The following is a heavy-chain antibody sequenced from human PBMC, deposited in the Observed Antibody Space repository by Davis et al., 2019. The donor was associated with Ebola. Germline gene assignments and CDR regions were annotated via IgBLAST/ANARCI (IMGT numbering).Heavy chain of an antibody. CDR1: GGSISSYY. J-gene: IGHJ6*04. CDR3: ARDRYSSGWYRSYGMDV. V-gene: IGHV4-59*12. Sequence: SETLSLTCNVSGGSISSYYWSWIRQPPGKGLEWIGYIYYSGSTNYNPSLKSRVTISVDTSKNQFSLQLNSVTPEDTAVYYCARDRYSSGWYRSYGMDVWGKGTTVTVSS. D-gene: IGHD6-19*01. CDR2: IYYSGST.